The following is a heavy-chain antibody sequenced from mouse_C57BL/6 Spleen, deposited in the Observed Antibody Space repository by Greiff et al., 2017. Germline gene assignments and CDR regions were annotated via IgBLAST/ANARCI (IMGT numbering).Heavy chain of an antibody. D-gene: IGHD4-1*01. CDR2: IDPSDSDT. CDR1: GYTFTSYW. Sequence: QVQLQQPGAELVRPGSSVKLSCKASGYTFTSYWMHWVKQRPIQGLEWIGNIDPSDSDTHYNQKFKDKATLTVDKSSSTAYMQLSSLTSEDSAVYYCARKGDWVFDYWAQGTTLAVSS. V-gene: IGHV1-52*01. CDR3: ARKGDWVFDY. J-gene: IGHJ2*01.